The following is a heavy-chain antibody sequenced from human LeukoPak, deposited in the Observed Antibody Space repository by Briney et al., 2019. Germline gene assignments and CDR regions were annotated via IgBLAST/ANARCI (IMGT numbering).Heavy chain of an antibody. D-gene: IGHD3-10*01. CDR3: ARYRGTSTSGSFYFDY. CDR2: INHSGST. V-gene: IGHV4-59*08. CDR1: GGSISSYY. J-gene: IGHJ4*02. Sequence: SETLSLTCTASGGSISSYYWTWIRQPPGQALEWIATINHSGSTYYKPSLKSRVSISVDTSKNQFSLKLSSVAAADTAVYYCARYRGTSTSGSFYFDYWGQGTLVTVSS.